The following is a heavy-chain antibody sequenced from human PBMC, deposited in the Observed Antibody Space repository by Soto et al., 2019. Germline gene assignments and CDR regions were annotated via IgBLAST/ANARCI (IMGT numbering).Heavy chain of an antibody. D-gene: IGHD2-2*01. V-gene: IGHV4-39*01. J-gene: IGHJ6*02. CDR2: IYYSGST. Sequence: QLQLQESGPGLVKPSETLSLTCTVSSAPVSSSTYTWGWIRQPPGKGLEWIGSIYYSGSTYYNPSRNSRVTVSVDSSKNQSSLKVTSVTAADTAVYFRSSCHGHYAMDVWGQGTTVTVSS. CDR1: SAPVSSSTYT. CDR3: SSCHGHYAMDV.